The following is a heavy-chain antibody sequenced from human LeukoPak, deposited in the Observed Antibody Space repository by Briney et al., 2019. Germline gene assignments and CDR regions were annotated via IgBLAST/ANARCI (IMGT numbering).Heavy chain of an antibody. Sequence: SVKVSCKASGGTFSSYAISWVRQAPGQGLEWMGRIIPILGIANYAQKFQGRVTITADKSTSTAYMELSSLRSEDTAVYYCATTQVYYYGMDVWGQGTLVTVSS. CDR3: ATTQVYYYGMDV. J-gene: IGHJ6*02. CDR1: GGTFSSYA. CDR2: IIPILGIA. V-gene: IGHV1-69*04.